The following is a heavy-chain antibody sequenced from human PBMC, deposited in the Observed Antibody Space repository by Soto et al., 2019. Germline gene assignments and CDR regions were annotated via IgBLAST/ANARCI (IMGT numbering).Heavy chain of an antibody. CDR3: AQHDYGSLN. V-gene: IGHV4-39*01. D-gene: IGHD4-17*01. J-gene: IGHJ4*02. CDR2: IYYSGST. Sequence: PXETLSLTCTVSGGSISSSSYYWGWIRQPPGKGLEWIGSIYYSGSTYYNPSLKSRVTISVDTSKNQFSLKLSSVTAADTAVYYCAQHDYGSLNWGQGTLVTVSS. CDR1: GGSISSSSYY.